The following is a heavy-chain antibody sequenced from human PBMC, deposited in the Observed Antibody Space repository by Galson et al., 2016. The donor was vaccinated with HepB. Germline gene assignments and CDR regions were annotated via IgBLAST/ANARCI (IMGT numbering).Heavy chain of an antibody. CDR1: GGSISSYY. D-gene: IGHD3-22*01. CDR2: ISHSGST. Sequence: SETLSLTCTVSGGSISSYYWSWIRQPPGKGLEWIGFISHSGSTNYNPSLKSRVTISLDMSTKQFSLELSSVTAADTAVYYCARVDSTGYYYDFDSWGQGTLVTVSS. J-gene: IGHJ4*02. CDR3: ARVDSTGYYYDFDS. V-gene: IGHV4-59*01.